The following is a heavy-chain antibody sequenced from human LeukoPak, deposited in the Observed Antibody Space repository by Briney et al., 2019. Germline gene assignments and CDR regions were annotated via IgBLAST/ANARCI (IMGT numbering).Heavy chain of an antibody. CDR1: GFTFSSYS. CDR3: ARDLGYYPGSDNWFDP. V-gene: IGHV3-21*01. J-gene: IGHJ5*02. Sequence: GGSLRLSCAASGFTFSSYSMNWVRQAPGKGLEWVSSISSSSSYIYYADSVKGRFTISRDNAKNSLYLQMNSLRAEDTAVYYCARDLGYYPGSDNWFDPWGQGTLVTVSS. D-gene: IGHD2-21*01. CDR2: ISSSSSYI.